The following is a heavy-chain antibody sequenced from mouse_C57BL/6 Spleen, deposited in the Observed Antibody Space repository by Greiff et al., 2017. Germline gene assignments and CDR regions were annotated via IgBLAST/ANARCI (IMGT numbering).Heavy chain of an antibody. CDR2: IDPETGGT. V-gene: IGHV1-15*01. J-gene: IGHJ3*01. Sequence: VQLQQSGAELVRPGASVTLSCKASGYTFTDYEMHWVKPTPVHGLEWIGAIDPETGGTAYNQKFKGKAILTADTSSITAYMERRSLTSEDSAVYYCTRWCYGAWFAYWGQGTLVTVSA. D-gene: IGHD1-2*01. CDR1: GYTFTDYE. CDR3: TRWCYGAWFAY.